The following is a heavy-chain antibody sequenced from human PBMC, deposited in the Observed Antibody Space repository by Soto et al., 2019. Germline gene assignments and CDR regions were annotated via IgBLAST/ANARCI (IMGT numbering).Heavy chain of an antibody. J-gene: IGHJ3*02. CDR3: AKDPNGDYVGAFDI. CDR2: ISGSGGRT. D-gene: IGHD4-17*01. V-gene: IGHV3-23*01. CDR1: GFTFRNYA. Sequence: EVQLLESGGNLIQPGGSLRLSCAASGFTFRNYAMSWVRQAPGAGPEWVSGISGSGGRTYYADSVKGRFTISRDNSNNALSLQMNSLRAEDTALYYCAKDPNGDYVGAFDIWGRGTMVTVSS.